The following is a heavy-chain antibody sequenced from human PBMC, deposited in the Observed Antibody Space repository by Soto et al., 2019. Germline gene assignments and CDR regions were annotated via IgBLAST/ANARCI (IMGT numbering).Heavy chain of an antibody. Sequence: GGSLRLSCAASGFTFSSYSMNWVRQAPGGGLEWVSSISSSSSYIYYADSVKGRFTISRDNAKNSLYLQMNSLRAEDTAVYYCARAEPPPYYDFWSGYLLDGMDVWGQGTTVTVSS. V-gene: IGHV3-21*01. J-gene: IGHJ6*02. CDR2: ISSSSSYI. D-gene: IGHD3-3*01. CDR3: ARAEPPPYYDFWSGYLLDGMDV. CDR1: GFTFSSYS.